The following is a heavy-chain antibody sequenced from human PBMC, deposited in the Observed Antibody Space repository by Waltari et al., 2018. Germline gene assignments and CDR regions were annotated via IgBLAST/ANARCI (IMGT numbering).Heavy chain of an antibody. V-gene: IGHV5-51*03. CDR2: CLPGAPDT. D-gene: IGHD1-26*01. J-gene: IGHJ5*02. CDR1: GYSFTSYW. CDR3: ARIQWELLGGWFDP. Sequence: EVQLVQSGAEVKKPGESLKISCKGSGYSFTSYWIGWVRQMPGKGLEWLGMCLPGAPDTRYSPYFQGPVTLSAGKSLRTAYLQGRSLKASDTAMYYCARIQWELLGGWFDPWGQGTLVTVSS.